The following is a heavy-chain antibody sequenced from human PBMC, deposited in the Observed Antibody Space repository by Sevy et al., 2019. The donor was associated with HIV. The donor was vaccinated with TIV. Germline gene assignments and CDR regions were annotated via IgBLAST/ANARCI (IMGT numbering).Heavy chain of an antibody. CDR3: ARDRITYYYDSSGYYTSGYGMDV. D-gene: IGHD3-22*01. J-gene: IGHJ6*02. Sequence: EGSLRLSCAASGFTFSSYAMSWVRQAPGKGLEWVSAISGSGGSTYYADSVKGRFTISRDNSKNTLYLQMNSLRAEDTAVYYCARDRITYYYDSSGYYTSGYGMDVWGQGTTVTVSS. CDR1: GFTFSSYA. CDR2: ISGSGGST. V-gene: IGHV3-23*01.